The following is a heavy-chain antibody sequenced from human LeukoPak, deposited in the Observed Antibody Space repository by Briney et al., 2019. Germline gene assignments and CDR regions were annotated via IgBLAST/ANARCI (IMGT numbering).Heavy chain of an antibody. Sequence: SETLSLTCTVSGGSISSSSYYWGWIRQPPGKGLGWIGSIYYSGSTYYNPSLKSRVTISVDTSKNQFSLKLSSVTAADTAVYYCARKDYGDPNERWGQGTLVTVSS. J-gene: IGHJ4*02. CDR2: IYYSGST. CDR3: ARKDYGDPNER. V-gene: IGHV4-39*01. D-gene: IGHD4-17*01. CDR1: GGSISSSSYY.